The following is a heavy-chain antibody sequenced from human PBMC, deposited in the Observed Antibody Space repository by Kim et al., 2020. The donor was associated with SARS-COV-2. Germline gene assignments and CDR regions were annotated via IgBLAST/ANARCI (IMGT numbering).Heavy chain of an antibody. CDR2: FNTNTGNP. D-gene: IGHD5-18*01. CDR3: ARGGYSYGYNGMDV. CDR1: GYSVTSYS. Sequence: ASVKVSCKASGYSVTSYSINWVRQAPGQGLEWMGWFNTNTGNPMYAKGFTGRFVFSIDTSVSTAYLQISSLKAEDTAVFYCARGGYSYGYNGMDVWGQGTTGTVSS. V-gene: IGHV7-4-1*02. J-gene: IGHJ6*02.